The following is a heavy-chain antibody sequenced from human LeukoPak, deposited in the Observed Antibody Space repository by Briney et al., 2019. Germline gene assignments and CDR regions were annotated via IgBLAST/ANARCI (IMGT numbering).Heavy chain of an antibody. J-gene: IGHJ4*02. Sequence: PGGSLRLSCAASGFTFINAWMTWVRQAPGKGLESVALIKGKTDGGTTDYAAPVKGRFIISRDDSKNTLYLQMDSLQTEDTAVYYCTTHYPDSGSYNYWGQGTLVTVSS. V-gene: IGHV3-15*01. CDR2: IKGKTDGGTT. D-gene: IGHD1-26*01. CDR3: TTHYPDSGSYNY. CDR1: GFTFINAW.